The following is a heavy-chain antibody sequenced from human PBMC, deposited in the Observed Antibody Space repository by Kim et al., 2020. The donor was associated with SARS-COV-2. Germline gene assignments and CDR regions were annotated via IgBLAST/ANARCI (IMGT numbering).Heavy chain of an antibody. CDR1: GFTFSSYA. D-gene: IGHD5-18*01. CDR2: IYSGGSST. Sequence: GGSLRLSCAASGFTFSSYAMSWVRQAPGKGLEWVSVIYSGGSSTYYADSVKGRFTISRDNSKNTLYLQMNSLRAEDTAVYYCAKDTYGFGSYGVAVDYWGQGTLATVSS. V-gene: IGHV3-23*03. J-gene: IGHJ4*02. CDR3: AKDTYGFGSYGVAVDY.